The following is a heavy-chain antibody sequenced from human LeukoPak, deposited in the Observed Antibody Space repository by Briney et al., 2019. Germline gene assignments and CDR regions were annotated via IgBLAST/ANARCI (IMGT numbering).Heavy chain of an antibody. Sequence: SETLSLTCAVSGGSISSGGYSWSWIRQPPGKGLEWIGHIYHSGSTYYNPSLKSRVTISVDRSKNQFSLKLSSVTAADTAVYYCARAFYDSSGYYRYWYFDLWGRGTLVTVSS. D-gene: IGHD3-22*01. CDR1: GGSISSGGYS. CDR3: ARAFYDSSGYYRYWYFDL. J-gene: IGHJ2*01. V-gene: IGHV4-30-2*01. CDR2: IYHSGST.